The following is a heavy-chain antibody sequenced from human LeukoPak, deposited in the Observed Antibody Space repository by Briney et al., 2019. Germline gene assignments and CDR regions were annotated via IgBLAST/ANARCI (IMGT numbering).Heavy chain of an antibody. CDR2: ISSSSSKTI. J-gene: IGHJ4*02. V-gene: IGHV3-48*02. CDR1: GFTFSSYS. CDR3: ARDGGYYYDSSGYRY. D-gene: IGHD3-22*01. Sequence: GGSLRLSCAASGFTFSSYSMNWVRQAPGKGPEWVSYISSSSSKTIYYADSVKGRFTISRDNAKNSLYLQMNSLRDEDTAVYYCARDGGYYYDSSGYRYWGQGTLVTVSS.